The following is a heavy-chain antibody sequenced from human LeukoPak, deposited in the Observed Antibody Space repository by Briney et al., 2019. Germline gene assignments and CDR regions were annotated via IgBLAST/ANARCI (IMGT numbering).Heavy chain of an antibody. CDR2: IYTSGST. CDR3: ARIDFWSGPIDY. V-gene: IGHV4-61*02. J-gene: IGHJ4*02. Sequence: SQTLSLTCTVSGGSISSGSYYWSWIRQPAGKGLEWIGRIYTSGSTNYNPSLKSRVTISVDTSKNQFSLKLSSVTAADTAVYYCARIDFWSGPIDYWGQGTLVTVSS. D-gene: IGHD3-3*01. CDR1: GGSISSGSYY.